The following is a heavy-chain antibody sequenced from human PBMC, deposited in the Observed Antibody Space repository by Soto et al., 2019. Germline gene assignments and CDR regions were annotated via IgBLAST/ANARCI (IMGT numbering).Heavy chain of an antibody. Sequence: SETLSLTCTVSGGSISSYYWSWIRQPPGKGLEWIGYIYYSGSTNYNPSLKSRVNISVDTSKTQFSLKLSSVTTADTAMYYCAGHVPYYDILTGYNNWFDPWGQGTLVTVSS. CDR2: IYYSGST. V-gene: IGHV4-59*08. CDR3: AGHVPYYDILTGYNNWFDP. J-gene: IGHJ5*02. CDR1: GGSISSYY. D-gene: IGHD3-9*01.